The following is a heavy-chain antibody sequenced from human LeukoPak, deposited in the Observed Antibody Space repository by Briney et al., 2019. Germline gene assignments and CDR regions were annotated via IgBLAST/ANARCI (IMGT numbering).Heavy chain of an antibody. D-gene: IGHD6-13*01. Sequence: ASVKVSCKASGYTFTGYYMHWVRQAPGQGLEWMGWINPNSGGTNYAQKFQGRVTMTRDTSISTAYMELSRLRSDDTAVYYCARDSKRIAAARSPLDYWGQGTLVTVSS. CDR3: ARDSKRIAAARSPLDY. J-gene: IGHJ4*02. CDR2: INPNSGGT. CDR1: GYTFTGYY. V-gene: IGHV1-2*02.